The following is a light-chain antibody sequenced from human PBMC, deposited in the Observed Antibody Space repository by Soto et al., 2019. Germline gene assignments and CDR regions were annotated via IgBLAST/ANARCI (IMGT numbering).Light chain of an antibody. V-gene: IGKV3-20*01. CDR3: HHYGNSLWT. CDR2: GAS. CDR1: QSVSSSS. J-gene: IGKJ1*01. Sequence: EIVLTQSPGTLSLSPGERATLSCWASQSVSSSSLAWYQQMPGQAPRLLIYGASARATGIPDRFSGSGAGADFTLTIRRLEPVDFAVYYCHHYGNSLWTFGQGTKVEI.